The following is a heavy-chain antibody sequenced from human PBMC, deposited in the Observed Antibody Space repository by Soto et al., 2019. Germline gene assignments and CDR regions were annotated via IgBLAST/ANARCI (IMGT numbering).Heavy chain of an antibody. J-gene: IGHJ4*02. CDR3: ARGHYDCCSGYFATIEY. CDR1: GGSISNYY. Sequence: QVQLQESGPGLVKPSETLSLTCSVSGGSISNYYWSWIRQPPGKGLEWIGYIHYSGSTKYNPSLKRRVTLSAEPSKHQWSLELSSVTAAETAVYYCARGHYDCCSGYFATIEYWGQGTLVTVSS. V-gene: IGHV4-59*08. D-gene: IGHD3-3*01. CDR2: IHYSGST.